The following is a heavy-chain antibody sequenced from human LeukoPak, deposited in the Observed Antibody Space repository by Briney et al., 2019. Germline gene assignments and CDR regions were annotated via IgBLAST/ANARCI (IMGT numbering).Heavy chain of an antibody. V-gene: IGHV3-7*01. CDR1: GFTFSTYW. J-gene: IGHJ4*02. CDR2: INEDGSEH. D-gene: IGHD1-7*01. Sequence: GGSLRLSCAASGFTFSTYWMSWVRQAPGKGLEWVANINEDGSEHYFVDSVKGRFTMSRDNAQNSLYLQMNSLRGDDTAVYYCARAGDRGTTDYWGQGTLVTVSS. CDR3: ARAGDRGTTDY.